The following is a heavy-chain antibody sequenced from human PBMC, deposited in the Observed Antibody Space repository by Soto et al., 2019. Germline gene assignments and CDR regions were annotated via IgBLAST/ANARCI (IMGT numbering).Heavy chain of an antibody. CDR2: VSPLFGAA. CDR3: ARVLYYASESYLPYAMDV. D-gene: IGHD3-10*01. Sequence: GSSGKVSCKASGGSLKGYGIGCVRQAPGQGHEGMGGVSPLFGAANYAQKFQARVTIIADASTSTVNMELSSLTSEDTALYYFARVLYYASESYLPYAMDVWGQGTPVTVSS. V-gene: IGHV1-69*13. CDR1: GGSLKGYG. J-gene: IGHJ6*02.